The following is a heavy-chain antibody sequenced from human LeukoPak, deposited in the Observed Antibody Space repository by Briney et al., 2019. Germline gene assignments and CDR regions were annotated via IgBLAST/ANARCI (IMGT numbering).Heavy chain of an antibody. CDR3: ARDVSIVGATALFDY. CDR1: GFTFSSYS. J-gene: IGHJ4*02. V-gene: IGHV3-21*01. D-gene: IGHD1-26*01. Sequence: GGSLRLSCAASGFTFSSYSMKWVRQAPGKGLEWVSSISSSSSYIYYADPVKGRFTISRDNAKNSLYLQMNSLRAEDTAVYYCARDVSIVGATALFDYWGQGTLVTVSS. CDR2: ISSSSSYI.